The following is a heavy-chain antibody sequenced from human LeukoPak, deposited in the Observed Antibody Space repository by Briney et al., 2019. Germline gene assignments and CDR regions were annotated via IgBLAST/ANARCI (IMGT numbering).Heavy chain of an antibody. CDR1: GGSISSSSYY. Sequence: PSETLSLTCTVSGGSISSSSYYWGWIRQPPGKGLEWIGSIYYSGSTYYNPSLKSRVTISVDTSKNQFSLKLSSVTAADTAVYYWVRDTSNSYGYDYWGQGTLVTVSS. D-gene: IGHD5-18*01. CDR2: IYYSGST. CDR3: VRDTSNSYGYDY. J-gene: IGHJ4*02. V-gene: IGHV4-39*07.